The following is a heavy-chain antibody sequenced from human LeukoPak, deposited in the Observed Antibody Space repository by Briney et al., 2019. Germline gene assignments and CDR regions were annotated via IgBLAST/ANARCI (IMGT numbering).Heavy chain of an antibody. CDR2: ISGSGGST. Sequence: GGSLRLSCAASGFTFSSYAMSWVRQAPGKGLEWVSAISGSGGSTYYADSVKGRLTISRDNSKNTLYLQMNSLRAEDTAVYYCAKDRAARLAFDYWGQGTLVTVSS. V-gene: IGHV3-23*01. J-gene: IGHJ4*02. CDR3: AKDRAARLAFDY. CDR1: GFTFSSYA. D-gene: IGHD6-6*01.